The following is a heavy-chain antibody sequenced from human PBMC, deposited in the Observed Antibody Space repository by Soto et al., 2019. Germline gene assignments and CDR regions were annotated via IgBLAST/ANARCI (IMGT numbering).Heavy chain of an antibody. D-gene: IGHD3-3*01. Sequence: GGSLRLSCAASGFTFSSYAMSWVRQAPGKGLEWVSAISGSGGSTYYADSVKGRFTISRDNSKNTLYLQMNSLRAEDTAVYYCAKGPGAPTIFGLVIILRDYYYYMDVWGKGTTVTLSS. CDR2: ISGSGGST. CDR1: GFTFSSYA. V-gene: IGHV3-23*01. J-gene: IGHJ6*03. CDR3: AKGPGAPTIFGLVIILRDYYYYMDV.